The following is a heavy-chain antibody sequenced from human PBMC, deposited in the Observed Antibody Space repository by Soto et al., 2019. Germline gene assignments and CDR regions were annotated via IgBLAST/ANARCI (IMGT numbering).Heavy chain of an antibody. J-gene: IGHJ4*02. CDR3: ARAPSYHGSGIYH. Sequence: WGSLRLSCASSGFTFIDPYMDWVRQAPGKGLEWVGRIRNRANSYTTEYAASVKGRFTISREDSKNSVYLQMNRLKTEDTAVYYCARAPSYHGSGIYHWGQGTLVTVS. D-gene: IGHD3-10*01. V-gene: IGHV3-72*01. CDR2: IRNRANSYTT. CDR1: GFTFIDPY.